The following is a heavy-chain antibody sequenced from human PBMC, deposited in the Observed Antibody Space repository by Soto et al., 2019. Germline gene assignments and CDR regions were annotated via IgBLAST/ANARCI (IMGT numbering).Heavy chain of an antibody. Sequence: QVQLQESGPGLVKPSGTLSLTCAVSGGSVSSSNWWSWVRQSPGKGLEWMGEIYHSGSAHYNPCLKSRATISLDKSKNQFSLRLTSVTAADTAVYYCARVPGVVVSADDAFDIWGPGTRVIVSS. J-gene: IGHJ3*02. CDR1: GGSVSSSNW. CDR2: IYHSGSA. CDR3: ARVPGVVVSADDAFDI. D-gene: IGHD2-21*02. V-gene: IGHV4-4*02.